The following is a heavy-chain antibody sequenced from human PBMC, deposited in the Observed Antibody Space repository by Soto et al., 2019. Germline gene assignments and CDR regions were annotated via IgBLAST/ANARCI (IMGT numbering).Heavy chain of an antibody. V-gene: IGHV3-48*03. CDR3: ARDQEAGSFFPYYYGMDV. CDR2: ISSSGSTI. Sequence: GGSLRLSCATSGFTFSSYEMNWVLQAPGKGLEWVSYISSSGSTIYYADSVNGRFTISRDNAKNSLYLQMDSLRAEDTAVYYCARDQEAGSFFPYYYGMDVWGQGTTVTVSS. D-gene: IGHD6-13*01. J-gene: IGHJ6*02. CDR1: GFTFSSYE.